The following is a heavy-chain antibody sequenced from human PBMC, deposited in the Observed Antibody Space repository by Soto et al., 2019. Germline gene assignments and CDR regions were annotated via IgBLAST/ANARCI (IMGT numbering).Heavy chain of an antibody. CDR3: ARNYDSSGYTSGAGEVDY. CDR1: SGSISSSSYY. CDR2: IYYSGST. D-gene: IGHD3-22*01. V-gene: IGHV4-39*01. J-gene: IGHJ4*02. Sequence: QLQLQESGPGLVKPSETLSLTCTVSSGSISSSSYYWGWIRQPPGKGLEWIGSIYYSGSTYYNPSLKSRVTISVDTSKNQFSLKLSSVTAADTAVYYCARNYDSSGYTSGAGEVDYWGQGTLVTVSS.